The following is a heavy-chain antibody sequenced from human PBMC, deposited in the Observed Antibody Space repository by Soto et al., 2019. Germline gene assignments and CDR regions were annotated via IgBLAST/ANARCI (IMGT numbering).Heavy chain of an antibody. J-gene: IGHJ4*02. CDR1: GFTVSSNY. Sequence: GGSLRLSCAASGFTVSSNYMSWVRQAPGKGLEWVSVIYSGGSTYYADSVKGRFTISRDNSKNTLYLQMNSLRAEDTAVYYCASVYCSGGSCYSAGVHFDYWGQGTLVTVSS. V-gene: IGHV3-66*01. D-gene: IGHD2-15*01. CDR3: ASVYCSGGSCYSAGVHFDY. CDR2: IYSGGST.